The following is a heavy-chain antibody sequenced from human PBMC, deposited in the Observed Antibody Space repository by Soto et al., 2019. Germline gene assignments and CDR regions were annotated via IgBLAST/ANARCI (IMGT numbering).Heavy chain of an antibody. J-gene: IGHJ3*02. CDR3: AKDQGIAAAGTRGAFDI. CDR1: GLTFSSYG. D-gene: IGHD6-13*01. Sequence: GGSLRLSCAASGLTFSSYGMHWVRQAPGKGLEWVAVISYDGSNKYYADSVKGRFTISRDNSKNTLYLQMNSLRAEDTAVYYCAKDQGIAAAGTRGAFDIWGQGTMVTVSS. CDR2: ISYDGSNK. V-gene: IGHV3-30*18.